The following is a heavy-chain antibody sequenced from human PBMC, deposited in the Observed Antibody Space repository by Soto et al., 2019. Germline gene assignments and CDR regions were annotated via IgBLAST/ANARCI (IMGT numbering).Heavy chain of an antibody. V-gene: IGHV4-61*08. J-gene: IGHJ4*02. CDR2: VYNSGST. CDR3: ARYRREAVAGYTLDN. Sequence: SETLSLTCTVSDDSFRGADYYWTWIRQPPGKGLEWIGYVYNSGSTNYNPSLKSRVTISEDTSKSQFSLKVNSMTAADTAVYYCARYRREAVAGYTLDNWGQGILVTVSS. CDR1: DDSFRGADYY. D-gene: IGHD6-13*01.